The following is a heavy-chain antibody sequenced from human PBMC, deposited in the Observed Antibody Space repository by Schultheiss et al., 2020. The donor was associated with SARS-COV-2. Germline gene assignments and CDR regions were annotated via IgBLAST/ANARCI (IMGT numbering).Heavy chain of an antibody. V-gene: IGHV3-33*08. D-gene: IGHD3-3*01. J-gene: IGHJ6*03. CDR1: GFTFSSYG. CDR2: IWYDGSNK. CDR3: ARDGGAIFGPYYYMDV. Sequence: GESLKISCAASGFTFSSYGMHWVRQAPGKGLEWVAVIWYDGSNKYYADSVKGRFTISRDNSKNTLYLQMNSLRAEDTAVYYCARDGGAIFGPYYYMDVWGKGTTVTVSS.